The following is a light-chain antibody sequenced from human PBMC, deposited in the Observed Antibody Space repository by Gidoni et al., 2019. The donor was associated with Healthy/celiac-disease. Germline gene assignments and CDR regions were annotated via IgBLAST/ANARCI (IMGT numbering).Light chain of an antibody. CDR3: QQYNSYPYT. J-gene: IGKJ2*01. Sequence: DSQMTQSPSTLSASVGDRVTIPCRASQSISSWLAWYQQKPGKAPKLLIYKASSIESGVPSRFSGSGSGTEFTLTISSLQPDDFATYYCQQYNSYPYTFGQGTKLEIK. V-gene: IGKV1-5*03. CDR1: QSISSW. CDR2: KAS.